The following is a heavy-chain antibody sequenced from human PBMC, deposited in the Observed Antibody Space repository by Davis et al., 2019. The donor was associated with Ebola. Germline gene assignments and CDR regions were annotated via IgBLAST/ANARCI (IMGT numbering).Heavy chain of an antibody. CDR2: ISYTGTT. CDR1: GGAVNNDF. D-gene: IGHD3-16*01. V-gene: IGHV4-59*02. Sequence: PGGSLRLSCTVSGGAVNNDFWSWSRQSPGKGLEWIGFISYTGTTNYNSSLKSRVTISVDTSKNQFSLKLSSVTAADTAIYYCARGGASSKYFDYWGQGTLVTVSS. CDR3: ARGGASSKYFDY. J-gene: IGHJ4*02.